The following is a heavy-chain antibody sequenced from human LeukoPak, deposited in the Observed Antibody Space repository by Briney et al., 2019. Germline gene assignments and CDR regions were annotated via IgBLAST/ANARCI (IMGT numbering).Heavy chain of an antibody. V-gene: IGHV1-46*01. CDR2: INPNDGSS. J-gene: IGHJ4*02. CDR3: VRAPRDSSTMLDY. D-gene: IGHD6-13*01. Sequence: ASVKVSCKASGYTLTTYLIQWVGQAPWQGLEWVALINPNDGSSTYAHKFQGRVTMTSDTSTTTVYLDLRRLTSEDTAVYYCVRAPRDSSTMLDYWGQGTLVTVSS. CDR1: GYTLTTYL.